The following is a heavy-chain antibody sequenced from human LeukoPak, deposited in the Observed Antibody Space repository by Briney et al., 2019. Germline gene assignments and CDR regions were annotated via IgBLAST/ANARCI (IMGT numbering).Heavy chain of an antibody. Sequence: EASVKVSCKASGYTFTDYYMHWVRQAPGQGLEWMGWINPNSRDTNYAQKFQGRVTMTRDTSISTAYMEVNALRSDDTAVYYCARTLYIASAPGGFDYWGQGTLVTVSS. J-gene: IGHJ4*02. CDR3: ARTLYIASAPGGFDY. CDR1: GYTFTDYY. CDR2: INPNSRDT. D-gene: IGHD3-16*01. V-gene: IGHV1-2*02.